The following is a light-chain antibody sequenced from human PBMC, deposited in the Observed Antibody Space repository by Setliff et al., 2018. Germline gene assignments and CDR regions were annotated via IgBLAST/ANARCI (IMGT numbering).Light chain of an antibody. Sequence: QAVVTQEPSLTVSPGGTVTLTCASSAGAVTSDHYPYWFQQRPGQAPRTLIYDTNIRLSWTPARFSGSLLGGKAALTLSDAQPEDEADYFCSFAYSGVGLFGGGTKVTVL. CDR3: SFAYSGVGL. V-gene: IGLV7-46*01. CDR1: AGAVTSDHY. CDR2: DTN. J-gene: IGLJ2*01.